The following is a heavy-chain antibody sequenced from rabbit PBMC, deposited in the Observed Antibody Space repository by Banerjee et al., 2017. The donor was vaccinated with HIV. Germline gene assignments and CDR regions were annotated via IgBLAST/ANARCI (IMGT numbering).Heavy chain of an antibody. V-gene: IGHV1S45*01. CDR1: GFDFSSYG. CDR2: IGTSSGTT. Sequence: QEHLVESGGGLVQPGGSLTLSCKASGFDFSSYGVSWVRQAPGKGLEWIACIGTSSGTTYYASWATGRFTISKTSSTTVTLQMTSLTAADTATYFCARDLPISGGFSFDLWGPGTLVTVS. D-gene: IGHD1-1*01. J-gene: IGHJ4*01. CDR3: ARDLPISGGFSFDL.